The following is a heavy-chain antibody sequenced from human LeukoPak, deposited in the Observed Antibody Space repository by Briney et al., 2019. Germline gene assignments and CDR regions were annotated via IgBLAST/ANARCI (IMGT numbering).Heavy chain of an antibody. Sequence: ASVKVSCKASGGTFSSYAISWVRQAPGQGLEWMGRIIPILGIANYAQKFQGRVTITPDKSTSTAYMELSSLRSEDTAVYYCAYYYDFWSGPRFDYWGQGTLVTVSS. V-gene: IGHV1-69*04. CDR2: IIPILGIA. D-gene: IGHD3-3*01. CDR1: GGTFSSYA. CDR3: AYYYDFWSGPRFDY. J-gene: IGHJ4*02.